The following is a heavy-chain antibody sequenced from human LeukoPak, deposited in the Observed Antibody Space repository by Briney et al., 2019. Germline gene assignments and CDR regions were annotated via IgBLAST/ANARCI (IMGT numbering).Heavy chain of an antibody. CDR3: ARDPSGSYYGAFDI. J-gene: IGHJ3*02. D-gene: IGHD1-26*01. CDR2: ISAYNGNT. V-gene: IGHV1-18*04. Sequence: ASVKVSCKASGYTFTSYYMHWVRQAPGQGLEWMGRISAYNGNTNYAQKLQGRVTMTTDTSTSTAYMELRSLRSDDTAVYYCARDPSGSYYGAFDIWGQGTMVTVSS. CDR1: GYTFTSYY.